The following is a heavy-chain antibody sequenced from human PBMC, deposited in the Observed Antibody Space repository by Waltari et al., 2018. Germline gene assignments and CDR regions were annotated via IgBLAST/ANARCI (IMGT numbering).Heavy chain of an antibody. V-gene: IGHV3-30-3*01. Sequence: QVQLVESGGGVVQPGRSLRLSCAASGFTFSSYAMHWVRQAPGTGPEWVAVISDDGSNKYYADSVKGRFTISRDNSKNTLYLQMNSLRAEDTAVYYCARDGRLVVYRGINWFDPWGQGTLVTVSS. D-gene: IGHD2-8*02. J-gene: IGHJ5*02. CDR2: ISDDGSNK. CDR1: GFTFSSYA. CDR3: ARDGRLVVYRGINWFDP.